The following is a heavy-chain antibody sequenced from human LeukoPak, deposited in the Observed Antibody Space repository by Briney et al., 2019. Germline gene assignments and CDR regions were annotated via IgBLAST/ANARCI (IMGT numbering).Heavy chain of an antibody. CDR3: ARQRHCSSTSCYTLNAFDI. Sequence: SETLSLTCAVYGGSFSGYYWSWIRQPPGKGLEWIGSIYYSGSTYYNPSLKSRVTISVDTSKNQFSLKLSSVTAADTAVYYCARQRHCSSTSCYTLNAFDIWGQGTMVTVSS. J-gene: IGHJ3*02. CDR2: IYYSGST. D-gene: IGHD2-2*02. CDR1: GGSFSGYY. V-gene: IGHV4-34*01.